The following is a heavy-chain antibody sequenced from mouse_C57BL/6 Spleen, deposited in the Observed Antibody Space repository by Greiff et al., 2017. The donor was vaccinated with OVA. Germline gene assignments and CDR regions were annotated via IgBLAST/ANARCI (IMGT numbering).Heavy chain of an antibody. Sequence: QVQLKESGPGLVAPSQSLSITCTVSGFSLTSYAISWVRQPPGKGLEWLGVIWTGGGTNYNSALKSRLSISKDNSKSQVFLKMNSLQTDDTARYYCDRIHYGCIFFHWFFGVWGTGTTVTVSS. CDR3: DRIHYGCIFFHWFFGV. D-gene: IGHD1-1*01. J-gene: IGHJ1*03. V-gene: IGHV2-9-1*01. CDR1: GFSLTSYA. CDR2: IWTGGGT.